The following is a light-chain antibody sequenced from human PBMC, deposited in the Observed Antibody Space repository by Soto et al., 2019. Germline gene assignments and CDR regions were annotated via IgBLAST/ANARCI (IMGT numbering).Light chain of an antibody. J-gene: IGKJ1*01. CDR3: QQYGDSPT. V-gene: IGKV3-20*01. CDR2: GSS. CDR1: QSISSSY. Sequence: EIVLTQSPGTLSLSPGERATLSCRASQSISSSYLAWYQQKPGHPPRLLIYGSSSRVTGIPDRFSGSGSGTDFTLTISRLEPEDFVMYYCQQYGDSPTFGQGTKVDIK.